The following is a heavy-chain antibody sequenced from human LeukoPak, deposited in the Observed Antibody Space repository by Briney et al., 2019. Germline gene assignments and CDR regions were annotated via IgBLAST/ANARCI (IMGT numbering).Heavy chain of an antibody. CDR3: ARPQRGYYYGMDV. D-gene: IGHD6-25*01. Sequence: SETLSLTCTVSGGSISSSNYYWGWIRQPPGKGLEWIGSIYYSGSTYYNPSLKSRVTISVDTSKNQFSLKLSSVTAADTAVYYCARPQRGYYYGMDVWGQGTTVTVSS. J-gene: IGHJ6*02. V-gene: IGHV4-39*01. CDR2: IYYSGST. CDR1: GGSISSSNYY.